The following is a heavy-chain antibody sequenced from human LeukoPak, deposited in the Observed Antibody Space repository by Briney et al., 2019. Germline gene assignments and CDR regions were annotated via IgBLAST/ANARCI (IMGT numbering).Heavy chain of an antibody. Sequence: ASVKVSCKASGYTFTSYGISWVRQAPGQGLEWMGWISAYNGNTNYARKLQGRVTMTTDTSTSTAYVELRSLRSDDTAVYYCARVPGIAAYYFDYWGQGTLVTVSS. CDR1: GYTFTSYG. CDR3: ARVPGIAAYYFDY. D-gene: IGHD6-25*01. CDR2: ISAYNGNT. V-gene: IGHV1-18*04. J-gene: IGHJ4*02.